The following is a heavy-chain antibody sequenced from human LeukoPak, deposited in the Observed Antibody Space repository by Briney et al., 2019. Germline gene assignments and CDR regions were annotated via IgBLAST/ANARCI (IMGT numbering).Heavy chain of an antibody. V-gene: IGHV4-34*01. D-gene: IGHD3-3*01. CDR2: INNSGST. Sequence: SETLSLTCAVSGGSFSGYYWSWIRQPPGKGLEWIGEINNSGSTNYNPSLKSRVTISVDTSKNQFSLKLSSVTAADTAVYYCAGGRVDFWSGYQYYYYYMDVWGKGTTVTVSS. J-gene: IGHJ6*03. CDR1: GGSFSGYY. CDR3: AGGRVDFWSGYQYYYYYMDV.